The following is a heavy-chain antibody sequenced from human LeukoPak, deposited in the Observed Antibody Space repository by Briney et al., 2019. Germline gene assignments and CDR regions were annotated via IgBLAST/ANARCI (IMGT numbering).Heavy chain of an antibody. Sequence: PSETLPLTCAVYGGSFSGYYWSWIRQPPGKGLEWIGEINHSGSTNYNPSLKSRVTISVDTSKNQFSLKLSSVTAADTAVYYCASIVAAAGPRNYWGQGTLVTVSS. CDR2: INHSGST. D-gene: IGHD6-13*01. CDR3: ASIVAAAGPRNY. CDR1: GGSFSGYY. V-gene: IGHV4-34*01. J-gene: IGHJ4*02.